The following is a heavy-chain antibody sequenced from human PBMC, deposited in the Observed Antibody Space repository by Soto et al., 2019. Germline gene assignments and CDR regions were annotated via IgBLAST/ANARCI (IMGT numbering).Heavy chain of an antibody. CDR1: GGSISGHY. Sequence: QVQLQESGPGLVKPSETLSLNCSVSGGSISGHYWSWVRQTPGKGLEWIGYIYYSGSTNYNPSLKSRVTMSVDTSKNHFSLRLTSVTAADTAVYYCARGPYYDLIWNYYYMDVWGKGTTVTVSS. CDR3: ARGPYYDLIWNYYYMDV. D-gene: IGHD3-16*01. CDR2: IYYSGST. J-gene: IGHJ6*03. V-gene: IGHV4-59*08.